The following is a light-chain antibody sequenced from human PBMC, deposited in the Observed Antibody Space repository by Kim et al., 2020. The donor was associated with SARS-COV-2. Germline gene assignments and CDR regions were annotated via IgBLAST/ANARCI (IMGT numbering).Light chain of an antibody. CDR3: QQYNVSPWT. CDR2: GAS. CDR1: QSVTSGY. V-gene: IGKV3-20*01. Sequence: PGERATLSCRDSQSVTSGYLAWYQQKPGQAPRLLINGASSRATGVPDRFSGSGSGTDFILTISRLEPEDLAVYYCQQYNVSPWTFGQGTKV. J-gene: IGKJ1*01.